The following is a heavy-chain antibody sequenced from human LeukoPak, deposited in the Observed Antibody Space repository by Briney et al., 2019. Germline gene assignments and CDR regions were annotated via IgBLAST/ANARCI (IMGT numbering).Heavy chain of an antibody. Sequence: GGSLRPSCPAPGSPASNISMGWVRQPQGKGRGWVSVIYSGGSTYYADSVKGRFTISRDNSKNTLYLQMNSLRAEDTAVYYCARNRPGQAIDYWGQGTLVTVSS. CDR3: ARNRPGQAIDY. CDR1: GSPASNIS. J-gene: IGHJ4*02. D-gene: IGHD1-14*01. V-gene: IGHV3-53*01. CDR2: IYSGGST.